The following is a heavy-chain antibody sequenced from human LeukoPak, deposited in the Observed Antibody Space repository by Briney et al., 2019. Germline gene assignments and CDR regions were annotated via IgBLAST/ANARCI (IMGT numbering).Heavy chain of an antibody. CDR3: FYDTAGTGALDY. J-gene: IGHJ4*02. Sequence: GGSLRLSCAASGFNFYDYAMHWVRQAPGKGLEWVSLISGDGGSTYYADSVKGRFTISRDNSKNSLYLQMYSLRTEDTALYYCFYDTAGTGALDYWGQGTLVTVSS. CDR1: GFNFYDYA. CDR2: ISGDGGST. D-gene: IGHD6-19*01. V-gene: IGHV3-43*02.